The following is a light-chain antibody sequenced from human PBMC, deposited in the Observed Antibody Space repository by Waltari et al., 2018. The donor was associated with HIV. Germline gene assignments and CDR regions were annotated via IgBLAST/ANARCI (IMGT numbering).Light chain of an antibody. CDR3: QSYDRRLGGSTV. J-gene: IGLJ2*01. Sequence: QSVLTQPPSVSGAPGQRVTFSCTGSSPNIRAGYDVPWYQQLPGTAPKRLTYANNNRPSGVPDRFSASKAGTSASLAITGLQAEDEADYYCQSYDRRLGGSTVFGGGTKLTVL. CDR2: ANN. CDR1: SPNIRAGYD. V-gene: IGLV1-40*01.